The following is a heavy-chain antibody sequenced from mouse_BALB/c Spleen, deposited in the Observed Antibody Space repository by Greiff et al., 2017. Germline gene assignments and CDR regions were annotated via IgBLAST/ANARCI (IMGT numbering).Heavy chain of an antibody. CDR1: GFTFSSFG. CDR2: ISSGSSTI. J-gene: IGHJ2*01. CDR3: ARGGLGRGRYFDY. D-gene: IGHD4-1*01. V-gene: IGHV5-17*02. Sequence: DVKLVESGGGLVQPGGSRKLSCAASGFTFSSFGMHWVRQAPEKGLEWVAYISSGSSTIYYADTVKGRFTISRDNPKNTLFLQMTSLRSEDTAMYYCARGGLGRGRYFDYWGQGTTLTVSS.